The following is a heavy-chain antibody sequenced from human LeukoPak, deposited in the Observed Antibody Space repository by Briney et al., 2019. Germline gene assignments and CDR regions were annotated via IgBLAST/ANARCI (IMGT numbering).Heavy chain of an antibody. J-gene: IGHJ4*02. Sequence: SSETLSLTCTVSGGSISSYYWSWIRQPPGKGLEWIGEINHSGSTNYNPSLKSRVTISVDTSKNQFSLKLSSVTAADTAVYYCARGVITDYVWGSYRPYFDYWGQGTLVTVSS. CDR1: GGSISSYY. CDR3: ARGVITDYVWGSYRPYFDY. V-gene: IGHV4-34*01. D-gene: IGHD3-16*02. CDR2: INHSGST.